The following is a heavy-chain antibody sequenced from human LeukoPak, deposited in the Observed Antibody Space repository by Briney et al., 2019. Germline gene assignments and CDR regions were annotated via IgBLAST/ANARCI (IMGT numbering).Heavy chain of an antibody. CDR3: GKGQRYYYDSSGYYYVAY. CDR2: ISYDGSNK. Sequence: GGSLILSCAASGFTFSSYGMHWVRQAPGKGLEWVAVISYDGSNKFYADSVKGRFTISRDNSKNTLLLQMNSLRAEDTAVYYCGKGQRYYYDSSGYYYVAYWGQGTLVTVSS. J-gene: IGHJ4*02. D-gene: IGHD3-22*01. CDR1: GFTFSSYG. V-gene: IGHV3-30*18.